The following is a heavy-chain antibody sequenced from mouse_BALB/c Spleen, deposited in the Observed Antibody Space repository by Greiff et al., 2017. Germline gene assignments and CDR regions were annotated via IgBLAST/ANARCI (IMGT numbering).Heavy chain of an antibody. CDR2: ISYSGST. D-gene: IGHD1-1*01. Sequence: EVQLQESGPGLVKPSQSLSLTCTVTGYSITSDYAWNWIRQFPGNKLEWMGYISYSGSTSYNPSLKSRISITRDTSKNQFFLQLNSVTTEDTATYYCARLYYGSSYVYWYFDVWGAGTTVTVSS. J-gene: IGHJ1*01. V-gene: IGHV3-2*02. CDR1: GYSITSDYA. CDR3: ARLYYGSSYVYWYFDV.